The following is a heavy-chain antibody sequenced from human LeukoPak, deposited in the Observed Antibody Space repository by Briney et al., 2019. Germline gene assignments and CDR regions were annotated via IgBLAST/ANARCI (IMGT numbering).Heavy chain of an antibody. Sequence: GGSLRLSCAASGFTFSGSAMHWVRQASGKGLKWVGRIRSKANSYATAYAASVKGRFTISRDDSKNTAYLQMNSLKTEDTAVYYCTTGGQGYCSSTSCYYPPVQDAFDIWGQGTMVTVSS. D-gene: IGHD2-2*01. V-gene: IGHV3-73*01. CDR1: GFTFSGSA. CDR3: TTGGQGYCSSTSCYYPPVQDAFDI. J-gene: IGHJ3*02. CDR2: IRSKANSYAT.